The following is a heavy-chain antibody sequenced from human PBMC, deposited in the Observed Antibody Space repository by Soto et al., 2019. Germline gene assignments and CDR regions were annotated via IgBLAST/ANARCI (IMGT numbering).Heavy chain of an antibody. V-gene: IGHV1-8*01. CDR3: ARGSPGTTIYYYYYYMDV. CDR1: GYTFTSYD. J-gene: IGHJ6*03. Sequence: ASVKVSYKASGYTFTSYDINWVRQATGQGLEWMGWMNPNSGNTGYAQKFQGRVTMTRNTSISTAYMELSSLRSEDTAVYYCARGSPGTTIYYYYYYMDVWGKGTTVTVSS. CDR2: MNPNSGNT. D-gene: IGHD1-1*01.